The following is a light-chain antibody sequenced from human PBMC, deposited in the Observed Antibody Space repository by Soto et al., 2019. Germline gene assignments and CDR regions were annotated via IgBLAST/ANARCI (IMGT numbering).Light chain of an antibody. V-gene: IGKV3-20*01. CDR2: GAS. Sequence: IVLTQSPGTLSLSHGERATLSCRASQTVTRNYLAWHQQKPGQTPRLLVYGASSRATGIPDRFSGSGSGTDFTLTISRLEPEDFAVYYCQQHGSSPITFGQGTRLE. CDR3: QQHGSSPIT. J-gene: IGKJ5*01. CDR1: QTVTRNY.